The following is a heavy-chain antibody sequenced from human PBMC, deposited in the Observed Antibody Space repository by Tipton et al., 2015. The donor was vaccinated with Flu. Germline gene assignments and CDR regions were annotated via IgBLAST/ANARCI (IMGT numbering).Heavy chain of an antibody. CDR1: GFAFSGSA. CDR2: IRSQANTYAT. CDR3: ATEVAWRGGDSSYYGLDA. J-gene: IGHJ6*02. D-gene: IGHD2-21*02. V-gene: IGHV3-73*01. Sequence: SLRLSCVASGFAFSGSAMHWVRQASGKGLEWIGRIRSQANTYATAYTASVKGRFTISRDDSKNTAYLQMDSLRAEDTALYYWATEVAWRGGDSSYYGLDAWGQGTTVTVSS.